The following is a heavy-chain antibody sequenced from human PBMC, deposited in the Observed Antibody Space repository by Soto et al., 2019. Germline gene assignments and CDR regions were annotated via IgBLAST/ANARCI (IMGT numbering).Heavy chain of an antibody. CDR3: ARGQVVAAQH. J-gene: IGHJ4*02. D-gene: IGHD2-15*01. CDR2: IYHSGST. CDR1: GGSISSGGYS. Sequence: QLQLQESGSGLVKPSQTLSLTCAVSGGSISSGGYSWSWIRQPPGKGLEWIGYIYHSGSTYYNPSLKRRVTRSVDRSTNQSSLKLSSVTAADTAVYYCARGQVVAAQHWGQGTLVTVSS. V-gene: IGHV4-30-2*01.